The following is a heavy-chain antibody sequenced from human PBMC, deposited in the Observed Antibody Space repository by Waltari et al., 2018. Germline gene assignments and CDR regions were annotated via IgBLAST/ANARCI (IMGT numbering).Heavy chain of an antibody. CDR3: AREDYYGSGSYYPDAFDI. D-gene: IGHD3-10*01. V-gene: IGHV1-69*04. Sequence: QVQLVQSGAEVKKPGSSVKVSCKASGGTFSSYAISWVRQAPGQGLEWMGGIIPILGIANYAQKFQGRVTITADESTSTAYMELSSLRSEDTAVYYCAREDYYGSGSYYPDAFDIWGQGTMVTVSS. CDR2: IIPILGIA. CDR1: GGTFSSYA. J-gene: IGHJ3*02.